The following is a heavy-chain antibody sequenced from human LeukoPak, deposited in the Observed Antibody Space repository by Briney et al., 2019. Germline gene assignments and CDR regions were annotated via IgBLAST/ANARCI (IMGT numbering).Heavy chain of an antibody. CDR3: TRVIGGNYGGDS. V-gene: IGHV3-23*01. Sequence: GGSLRLSCAASGFTFSSYGMHWVRQAPGKGLEWVSAISSSGGSTYYADSVKGRFTISRDKSRNTLYLQMNSLRAEDTAVYYCTRVIGGNYGGDSWGQGTLVTVSS. CDR2: ISSSGGST. CDR1: GFTFSSYG. J-gene: IGHJ4*02. D-gene: IGHD4-23*01.